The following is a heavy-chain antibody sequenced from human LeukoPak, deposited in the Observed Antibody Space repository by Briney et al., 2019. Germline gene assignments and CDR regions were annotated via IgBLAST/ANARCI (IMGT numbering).Heavy chain of an antibody. CDR2: INWNGGST. J-gene: IGHJ5*02. V-gene: IGHV3-20*04. D-gene: IGHD1-26*01. CDR1: GFTFDDYG. CDR3: ARDYSGSYYDWFDP. Sequence: TGGSLRLSCAASGFTFDDYGMSWVRQAPGKGLEWVSGINWNGGSTGYADSVKGRFTISRDNAKNSLYLQMNSLRAEDAAVYYCARDYSGSYYDWFDPWGQGTLVTVSS.